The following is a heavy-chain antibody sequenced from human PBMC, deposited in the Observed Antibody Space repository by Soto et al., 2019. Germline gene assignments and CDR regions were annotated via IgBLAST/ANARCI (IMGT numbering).Heavy chain of an antibody. D-gene: IGHD3-3*01. V-gene: IGHV4-34*01. J-gene: IGHJ4*02. CDR1: GGSFSGYD. CDR2: INHSGST. Sequence: SETLPLTCAVYGGSFSGYDWSWIRQPPEKGLEWIGEINHSGSTNYNPSLKSRVTISVDTSKNQFSLKLSSVTAADTAVYYCARIRTIFGVVNRLDYWGQGTLVTVSS. CDR3: ARIRTIFGVVNRLDY.